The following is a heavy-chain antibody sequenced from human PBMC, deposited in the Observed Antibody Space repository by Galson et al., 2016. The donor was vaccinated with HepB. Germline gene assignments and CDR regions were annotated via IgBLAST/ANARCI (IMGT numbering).Heavy chain of an antibody. D-gene: IGHD2-21*02. Sequence: SLRLSCAASGIAFNVYGLKWVRQARGKGLECVAYISSRGESKYYADSVTGRFTVSRDNANNSLLLEMNSLRDDDTAVYYCVAEELIHCGGGCSFWGQGSLVRVSS. CDR2: ISSRGESK. V-gene: IGHV3-48*02. CDR1: GIAFNVYG. CDR3: VAEELIHCGGGCSF. J-gene: IGHJ4*02.